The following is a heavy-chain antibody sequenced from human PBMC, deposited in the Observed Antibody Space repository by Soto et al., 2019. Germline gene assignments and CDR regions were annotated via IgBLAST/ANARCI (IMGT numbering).Heavy chain of an antibody. J-gene: IGHJ2*01. D-gene: IGHD2-15*01. V-gene: IGHV3-48*03. CDR3: ARDGRIRRPDWYFDL. CDR1: GLIFSSYE. CDR2: ISRSGSTI. Sequence: GGSLRLSCAASGLIFSSYEMNWVRQAPGKGLEWVSYISRSGSTIYYADSVKGRVTISRDNAKNSLYLQMNSLRAEDTAVYYCARDGRIRRPDWYFDLWGRGTLVTVSS.